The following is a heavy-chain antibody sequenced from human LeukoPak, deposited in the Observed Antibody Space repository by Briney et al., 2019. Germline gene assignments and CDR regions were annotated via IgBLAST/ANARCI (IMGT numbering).Heavy chain of an antibody. V-gene: IGHV1-8*01. D-gene: IGHD6-13*01. CDR2: MNPNSGNT. J-gene: IGHJ3*02. CDR1: GYTFTSYD. Sequence: GASVKVSCKASGYTFTSYDINWVRQATGQGLEWMGWMNPNSGNTGYAQKSQGRVTMTRNTSISTAYMELSSLRSEDTAVYYCARRPGYLPEGAFDIWGQGTMVTVSS. CDR3: ARRPGYLPEGAFDI.